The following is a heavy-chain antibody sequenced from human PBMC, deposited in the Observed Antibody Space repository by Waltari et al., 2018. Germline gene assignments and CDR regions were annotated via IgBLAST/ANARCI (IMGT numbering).Heavy chain of an antibody. CDR1: GGTFSSYS. D-gene: IGHD5-12*01. J-gene: IGHJ3*01. Sequence: QVQLVQSGAEVKKSGSSVKVSCMASGGTFSSYSISWVRQATGQGLEWMGRNIPSFGTANYAQKFQGRVTISADESANTVYMQLSSLRFEDTAVYYCARNLRGRDGYNSYAFDLWGHGTLVSVSS. V-gene: IGHV1-69*19. CDR3: ARNLRGRDGYNSYAFDL. CDR2: NIPSFGTA.